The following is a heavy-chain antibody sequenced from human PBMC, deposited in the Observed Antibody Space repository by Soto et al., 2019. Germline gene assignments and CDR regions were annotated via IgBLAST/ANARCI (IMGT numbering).Heavy chain of an antibody. CDR3: ARDPKTSGGQHWAFNYFDS. J-gene: IGHJ4*02. CDR1: GFSFSISP. CDR2: ISYDGTNK. Sequence: LRLSCAASGFSFSISPMHWVRQAPGKGPEWVALISYDGTNKFYADSVKGRFTISRDNSKGTLYLQVDSLRPEDAAVYYCARDPKTSGGQHWAFNYFDSWGQGTLVPVSS. D-gene: IGHD7-27*01. V-gene: IGHV3-30-3*01.